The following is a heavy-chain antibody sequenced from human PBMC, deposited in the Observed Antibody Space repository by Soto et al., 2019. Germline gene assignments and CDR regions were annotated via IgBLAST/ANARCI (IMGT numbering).Heavy chain of an antibody. CDR3: GPRSGSFSRAIAG. CDR1: GGTFSSYA. D-gene: IGHD3-22*01. J-gene: IGHJ4*02. CDR2: IIPIFGTA. Sequence: QVQLVQSGAEVKKPGSSVKVSCKASGGTFSSYAISWVRQAPGQGLEWMGGIIPIFGTANYAQKFQGRVTITADESTSTAYIGLSSLRSEDTAVYYCGPRSGSFSRAIAGWGQGTLVTGSS. V-gene: IGHV1-69*12.